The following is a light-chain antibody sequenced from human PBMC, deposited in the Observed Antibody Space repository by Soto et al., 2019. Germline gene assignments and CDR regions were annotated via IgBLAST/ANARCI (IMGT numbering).Light chain of an antibody. V-gene: IGLV2-11*01. CDR1: SXDVGGYNY. J-gene: IGLJ1*01. CDR3: CSYAGRSYV. CDR2: DVS. Sequence: QSALTQPRSVSGSPGQSVTISCTGTSXDVGGYNYVSWYQQHPGKAPKLMIYDVSKRPSGVPDRFSGSKSGNTASLTISGLQAEDEADYYCCSYAGRSYVFGTGTKVTVL.